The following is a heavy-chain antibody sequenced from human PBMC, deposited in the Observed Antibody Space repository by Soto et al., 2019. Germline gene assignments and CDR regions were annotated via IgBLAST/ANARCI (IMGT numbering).Heavy chain of an antibody. V-gene: IGHV3-33*01. CDR1: GFTFSSYG. J-gene: IGHJ6*02. CDR3: ARDPEEYYSSSSHYYYGMDV. D-gene: IGHD6-6*01. CDR2: IWYDGSNK. Sequence: GGSLRLSCAASGFTFSSYGMHWVRQAPGKGLEWVAVIWYDGSNKYYADSLKGRFTISRDNSKNTLYLQMNSLRAEDTAVYYCARDPEEYYSSSSHYYYGMDVWGQGTTVTVSS.